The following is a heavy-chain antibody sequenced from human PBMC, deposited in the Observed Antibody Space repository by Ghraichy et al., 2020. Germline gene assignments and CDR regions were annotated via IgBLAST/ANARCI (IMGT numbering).Heavy chain of an antibody. J-gene: IGHJ4*02. D-gene: IGHD6-19*01. CDR3: AKASNMGRWYSSGWGFDY. CDR1: GFTFSSYA. CDR2: ISGSGGST. Sequence: LSLTCAASGFTFSSYAMSWVRQAPGKGLEWVSAISGSGGSTYYADSVKGRFTISRDNSKNTLYLQMNSLRAEDTAVYYCAKASNMGRWYSSGWGFDYWGQGTLVTVSS. V-gene: IGHV3-23*01.